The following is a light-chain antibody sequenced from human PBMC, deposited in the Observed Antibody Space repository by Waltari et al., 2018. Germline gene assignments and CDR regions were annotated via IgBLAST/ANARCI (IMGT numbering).Light chain of an antibody. J-gene: IGKJ1*01. CDR1: QSIRSN. Sequence: EIVMTQSPATLSVFPGERATLSCRASQSIRSNLAWYQHKPGQAPRLPIYGASTRATAIPARFSGSRSGTEFTLTISRLQSEDFAVYFCQQYDNWLRTFGQGTKVEIK. CDR3: QQYDNWLRT. CDR2: GAS. V-gene: IGKV3-15*01.